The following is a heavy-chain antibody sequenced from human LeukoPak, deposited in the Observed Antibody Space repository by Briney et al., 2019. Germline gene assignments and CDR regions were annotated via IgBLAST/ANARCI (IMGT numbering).Heavy chain of an antibody. V-gene: IGHV4-30-4*01. CDR3: ARGGRKYFDY. J-gene: IGHJ4*02. CDR1: GGSISSGDYY. Sequence: SETLSLTCTVSGGSISSGDYYWGWIRQPPGKGLEWIGYIYYSGSTYYNPSLKSRVTLSVDTSKNQFSLKLSSVTAADTAVYYCARGGRKYFDYWGQGTLVTVSS. CDR2: IYYSGST. D-gene: IGHD3-16*01.